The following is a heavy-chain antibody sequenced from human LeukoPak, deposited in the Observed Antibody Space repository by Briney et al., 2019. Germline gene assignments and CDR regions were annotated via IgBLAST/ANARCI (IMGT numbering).Heavy chain of an antibody. CDR1: GGSISSYY. V-gene: IGHV4-4*07. CDR2: IYASGST. Sequence: PSETLSLTCTVSGGSISSYYWSWIRQPAGKGLEWIGRIYASGSTNYNPSLKGRVTMSVDTSKNQFSLQLRSVTATDTAVYYCARGRGSSWYYFDYWGQGTLVTVSS. D-gene: IGHD6-13*01. CDR3: ARGRGSSWYYFDY. J-gene: IGHJ4*02.